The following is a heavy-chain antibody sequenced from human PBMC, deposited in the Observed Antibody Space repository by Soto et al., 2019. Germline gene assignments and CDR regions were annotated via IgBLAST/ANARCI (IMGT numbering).Heavy chain of an antibody. J-gene: IGHJ4*02. CDR2: INPSGGST. CDR3: ARESGRTVRGVIPPRRYYFDY. D-gene: IGHD3-10*01. V-gene: IGHV1-46*01. CDR1: GYTFTCYY. Sequence: GASVKVSCKASGYTFTCYYMHWVRQAPGQGLEWMGIINPSGGSTSYAQKFQGRVTMTRDTSTSTVYMELSSLRSEDTAVYYCARESGRTVRGVIPPRRYYFDYWGQGTLVTVSS.